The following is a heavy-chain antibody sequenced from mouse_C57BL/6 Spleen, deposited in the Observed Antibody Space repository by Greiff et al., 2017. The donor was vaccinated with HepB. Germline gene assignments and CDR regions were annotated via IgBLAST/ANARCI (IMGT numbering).Heavy chain of an antibody. J-gene: IGHJ4*01. CDR3: ARELRTHYYAMDY. CDR1: GYTFTSYW. Sequence: QVQLQQPGAELVKPGASVKLSCKASGYTFTSYWMHWVKQRPGQGLEWIGMIHPNSGSTNYNEKFKSKATLTVDKSSSTAYMQLSSLTSEDSAVYYCARELRTHYYAMDYWGQGTSVTVSS. CDR2: IHPNSGST. V-gene: IGHV1-64*01. D-gene: IGHD3-2*02.